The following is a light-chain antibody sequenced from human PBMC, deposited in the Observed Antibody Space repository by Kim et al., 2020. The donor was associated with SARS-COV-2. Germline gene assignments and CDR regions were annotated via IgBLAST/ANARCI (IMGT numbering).Light chain of an antibody. CDR1: QSISSSR. CDR3: HQYGSSPWT. CDR2: GAS. J-gene: IGKJ1*01. V-gene: IGKV3-20*01. Sequence: LSPGERSTLAGRASQSISSSRLAWYQQKPGQAPRLLIYGASRGATGIPDRFSGSGSGTDFTLTISRLEPEDFAVYYCHQYGSSPWTFGQGTKVDIK.